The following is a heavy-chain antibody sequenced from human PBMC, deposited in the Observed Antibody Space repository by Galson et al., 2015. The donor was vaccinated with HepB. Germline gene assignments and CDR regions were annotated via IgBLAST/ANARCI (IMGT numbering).Heavy chain of an antibody. CDR3: ARFQYDILTGLGTPLDY. D-gene: IGHD3-9*01. V-gene: IGHV5-51*01. Sequence: QSGAEVKKPGESLKISCKGSGYSFTSYWIGWVRQMPGKGLEWMGIIYPGDSDTRYSPSFQGQVTISADKSISTAYLQWSSLKASDTAMYYCARFQYDILTGLGTPLDYWGQGTLVTVSS. CDR1: GYSFTSYW. CDR2: IYPGDSDT. J-gene: IGHJ4*02.